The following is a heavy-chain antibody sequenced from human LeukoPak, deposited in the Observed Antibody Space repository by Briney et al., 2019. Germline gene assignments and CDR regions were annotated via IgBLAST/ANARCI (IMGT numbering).Heavy chain of an antibody. CDR2: MNPNSGNT. Sequence: ASVKVSCKASGYTFTSYDINWVRQATGQGLEWMGWMNPNSGNTGYAQEFQGRVTMTRNTSISTAYMELSSLRSEDTAVYYCARAAAGTVVFDYWGQGTLVTVSS. CDR3: ARAAAGTVVFDY. D-gene: IGHD6-13*01. CDR1: GYTFTSYD. V-gene: IGHV1-8*01. J-gene: IGHJ4*02.